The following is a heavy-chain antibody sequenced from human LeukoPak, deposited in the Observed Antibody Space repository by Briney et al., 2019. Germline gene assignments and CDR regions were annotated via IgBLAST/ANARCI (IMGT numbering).Heavy chain of an antibody. CDR2: INGDGSST. CDR3: ARVGGYNSYFDY. Sequence: GGSLRLSCAASGFTFSSCWMHWVRQAPGKGLVWVSRINGDGSSTTYADSVRGRFTISRDNAKNTLYLQMNSLRDEDTAVYYCARVGGYNSYFDYWGQGRLATVSS. J-gene: IGHJ4*02. D-gene: IGHD5-24*01. V-gene: IGHV3-74*03. CDR1: GFTFSSCW.